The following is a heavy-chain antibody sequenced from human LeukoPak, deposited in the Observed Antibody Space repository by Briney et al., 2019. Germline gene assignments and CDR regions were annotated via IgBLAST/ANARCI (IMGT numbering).Heavy chain of an antibody. Sequence: ASVNVSCKVSGYTLTELSMHWVRQAPGKGLEWMGGFDPEDGETIYAQKFQGRVTMTEHTSTDTAYMELSSLRSEDTAVYYCATQFLLGIAATDYWGQGTLVTVSS. CDR2: FDPEDGET. CDR1: GYTLTELS. J-gene: IGHJ4*02. D-gene: IGHD6-13*01. V-gene: IGHV1-24*01. CDR3: ATQFLLGIAATDY.